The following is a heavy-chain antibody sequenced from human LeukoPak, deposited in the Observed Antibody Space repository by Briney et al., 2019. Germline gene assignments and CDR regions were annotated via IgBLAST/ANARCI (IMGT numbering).Heavy chain of an antibody. V-gene: IGHV1-46*01. CDR2: INPSGGST. J-gene: IGHJ6*02. CDR1: GYTFTIYY. CDR3: ARSITIFGVVIPETFYYYYYGMDV. D-gene: IGHD3-3*01. Sequence: GASVKVSCKASGYTFTIYYIHWVRQAPGQGLEWMGIINPSGGSTSYAQKFQGRVTMTRDTSTSTVYMELSSLRSEDTAVYYCARSITIFGVVIPETFYYYYYGMDVWGQGTTVTVSS.